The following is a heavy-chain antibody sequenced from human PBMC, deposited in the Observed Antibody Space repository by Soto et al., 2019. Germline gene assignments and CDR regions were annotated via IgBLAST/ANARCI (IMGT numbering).Heavy chain of an antibody. J-gene: IGHJ5*02. D-gene: IGHD3-10*01. V-gene: IGHV4-59*12. CDR3: ARASGLRVPWYYYGSGSYYTGNWFDP. CDR1: GGSISSYY. CDR2: SYYSGST. Sequence: SETLSLTCTVSGGSISSYYWSWIRQPPGKGLEWIGYSYYSGSTNYNPSLKSRVTISVDTSKNQFSLKLSSVTAADTAVYYCARASGLRVPWYYYGSGSYYTGNWFDPWGQGTLVTVSS.